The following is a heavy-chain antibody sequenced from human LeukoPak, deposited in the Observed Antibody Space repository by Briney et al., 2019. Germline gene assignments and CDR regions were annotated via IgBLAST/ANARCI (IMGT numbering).Heavy chain of an antibody. D-gene: IGHD4-17*01. Sequence: GGSLRLSCAACGFTFCSYEMNWVRQAPGKGLKWVSYISSSGSTIYYADCVKGRFTISRDNAKNSLYLQMNSLRAEETAVYYCARDGGDYVFDYWGQGTLVTVSS. J-gene: IGHJ4*02. CDR1: GFTFCSYE. V-gene: IGHV3-48*03. CDR3: ARDGGDYVFDY. CDR2: ISSSGSTI.